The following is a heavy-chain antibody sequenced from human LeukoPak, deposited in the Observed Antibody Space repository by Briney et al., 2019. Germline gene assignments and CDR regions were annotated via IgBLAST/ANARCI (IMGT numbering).Heavy chain of an antibody. CDR1: GFTVSSNY. V-gene: IGHV3-23*01. D-gene: IGHD5-12*01. CDR2: IVGSGATT. Sequence: GGSLRLSCAASGFTVSSNYMSWVRQAPGTGLEWVSDIVGSGATTYADSVKGRFTIFRDNSKNTLYLQMNTARAEDTAVYYCAKRSGYEPGFFDFWGQGALVTVSS. CDR3: AKRSGYEPGFFDF. J-gene: IGHJ4*02.